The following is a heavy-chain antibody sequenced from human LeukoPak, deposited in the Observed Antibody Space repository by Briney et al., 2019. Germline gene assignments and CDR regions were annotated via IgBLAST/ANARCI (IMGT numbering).Heavy chain of an antibody. D-gene: IGHD1-26*01. CDR1: GFTFSTFA. V-gene: IGHV3-23*01. CDR3: AKVGGSYWFDY. J-gene: IGHJ4*02. CDR2: IFPSGGEI. Sequence: GGSLRLSCAASGFTFSTFAMIWVRQPPGKGLEWVSSIFPSGGEIHYADSVRGRFTISRDNSKSTLSLQMNSLRAEDTAVYYCAKVGGSYWFDYWGQGTLVTVSS.